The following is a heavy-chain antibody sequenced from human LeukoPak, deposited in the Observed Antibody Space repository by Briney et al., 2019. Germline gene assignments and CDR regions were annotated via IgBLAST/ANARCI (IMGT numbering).Heavy chain of an antibody. CDR3: AKGAGPDYYGSGPNYVPYAIDV. V-gene: IGHV3-23*01. D-gene: IGHD3-10*01. J-gene: IGHJ6*02. CDR2: VSGGGGGT. Sequence: GGSLRLSCAASGFSFSTYAMSWVRQAPGKGLEWVSVVSGGGGGTQYVDSVKGRFSISRDNSKRTVYLQMNSLTVEDTAVYYCAKGAGPDYYGSGPNYVPYAIDVWGQGTTVTVSS. CDR1: GFSFSTYA.